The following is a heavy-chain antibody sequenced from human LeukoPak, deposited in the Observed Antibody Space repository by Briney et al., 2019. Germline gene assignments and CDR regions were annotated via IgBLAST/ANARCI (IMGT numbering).Heavy chain of an antibody. CDR2: INPNSGDT. D-gene: IGHD2-2*03. J-gene: IGHJ4*02. V-gene: IGHV1-2*02. Sequence: GASVKVSCKASGYIFTGYYMHWVRQAPGQGLEWMGWINPNSGDTDYAQKFQGRVTMTRDKSIRTVYMELSSLKSDDTAVYYCTRGRRLDNAPTGPCEYWGQGTLVTVSS. CDR1: GYIFTGYY. CDR3: TRGRRLDNAPTGPCEY.